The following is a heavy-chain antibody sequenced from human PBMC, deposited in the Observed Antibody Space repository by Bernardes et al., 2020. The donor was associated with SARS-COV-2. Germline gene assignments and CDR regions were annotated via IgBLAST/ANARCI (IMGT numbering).Heavy chain of an antibody. J-gene: IGHJ6*02. CDR2: ISGSGGST. D-gene: IGHD3-10*01. V-gene: IGHV3-23*01. Sequence: GGSLRVSCAASGFTFSSYAMSWVRQAPGKGLEWVSAISGSGGSTYYADSVKGRFTISRDNSKNTLYLQMNSLRAEDTAVYYCANVPGYYYYGMDVWGQGTTVTVSS. CDR1: GFTFSSYA. CDR3: ANVPGYYYYGMDV.